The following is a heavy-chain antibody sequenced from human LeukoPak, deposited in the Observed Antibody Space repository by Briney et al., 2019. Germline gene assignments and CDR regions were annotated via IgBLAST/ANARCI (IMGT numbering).Heavy chain of an antibody. V-gene: IGHV3-30*04. CDR2: ISYDGSNK. J-gene: IGHJ4*02. Sequence: GGSLRLSCAASGFTFSSYAMHWVRQAPGKGLEWVAVISYDGSNKYYADSVKGRFTISRDNYKNTLYLQMNSLRAEDTAVYYCARAWYYYGSGSYYYFDYWGQGTLVTVSS. D-gene: IGHD3-10*01. CDR3: ARAWYYYGSGSYYYFDY. CDR1: GFTFSSYA.